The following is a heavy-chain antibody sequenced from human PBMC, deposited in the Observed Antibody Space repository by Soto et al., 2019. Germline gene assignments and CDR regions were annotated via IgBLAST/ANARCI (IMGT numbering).Heavy chain of an antibody. J-gene: IGHJ5*02. Sequence: QVQLQESGPGLVKPSGTLSLTCAVSGGSISSSNWWSWVRQPPGKGLEWIGETYHSGSTNYNPSLESRFTRSEKKAKNQFSLKLSPATAADTAVYYCARGVGHGKRYCFGPRWFDPWGQGTLVTVSS. CDR3: ARGVGHGKRYCFGPRWFDP. CDR1: GGSISSSNW. V-gene: IGHV4-4*02. D-gene: IGHD2-21*02. CDR2: TYHSGST.